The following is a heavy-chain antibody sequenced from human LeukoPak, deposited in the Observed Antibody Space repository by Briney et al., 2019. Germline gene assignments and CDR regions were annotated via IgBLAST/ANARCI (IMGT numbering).Heavy chain of an antibody. CDR2: IYYSGST. V-gene: IGHV4-59*01. CDR1: GGSISSYY. D-gene: IGHD2-2*01. CDR3: ARGRPISGAVPAASRYYFDY. J-gene: IGHJ4*02. Sequence: PSETLSLTCTVSGGSISSYYWSWIRQPPGKGLEWIGYIYYSGSTNYNPSLKSRVTISVDTSKNQFSLKLSSVTAADTAVYYCARGRPISGAVPAASRYYFDYWGQGTLVTVSS.